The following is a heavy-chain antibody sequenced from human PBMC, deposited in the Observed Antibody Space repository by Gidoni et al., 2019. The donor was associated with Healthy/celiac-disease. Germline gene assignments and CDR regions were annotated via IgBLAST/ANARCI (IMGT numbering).Heavy chain of an antibody. D-gene: IGHD3-3*01. CDR1: GFPFSSYW. V-gene: IGHV3-74*01. Sequence: EVQLVESGGGLVQPGGSLRLSCAASGFPFSSYWLHWVRQAPGKGLVWVSVINIDGSSTSYADSVKGRFTISRDNAKNTLYLQMNSLRAEDTAVYYCARAQAYYDFWSGYYTGFDYWGQGTLVTVSS. CDR2: INIDGSST. CDR3: ARAQAYYDFWSGYYTGFDY. J-gene: IGHJ4*02.